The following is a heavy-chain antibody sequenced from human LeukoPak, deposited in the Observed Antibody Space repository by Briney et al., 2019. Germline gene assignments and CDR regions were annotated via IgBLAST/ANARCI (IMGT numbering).Heavy chain of an antibody. CDR1: GYSISSGYY. J-gene: IGHJ4*02. CDR2: IYHSGST. Sequence: SETLSLTCTVSGYSISSGYYWGWIRQPPGKGLEWIGSIYHSGSTYYNPSLKSRVTISVDTSKNQFSLKLSSVTAADTAVYYCARDFMYYDFWSGYTGYFDYWGQGTLVTVSS. D-gene: IGHD3-3*01. V-gene: IGHV4-38-2*02. CDR3: ARDFMYYDFWSGYTGYFDY.